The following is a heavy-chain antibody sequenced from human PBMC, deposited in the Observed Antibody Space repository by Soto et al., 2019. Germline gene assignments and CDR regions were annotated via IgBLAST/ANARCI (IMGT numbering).Heavy chain of an antibody. V-gene: IGHV1-46*01. CDR1: GYTCTHYY. CDR3: ATSVNSAMAFDY. J-gene: IGHJ4*02. Sequence: QVQLVQSGAEVKKPGASVRVSCKASGYTCTHYYIHWVRQAPGQGLEWMGIINPNGGITTYAQKFRAGFSMTRDTSTSTVYLELSSLRSEDSAVYYCATSVNSAMAFDYWGQGTLVTVSS. D-gene: IGHD5-18*01. CDR2: INPNGGIT.